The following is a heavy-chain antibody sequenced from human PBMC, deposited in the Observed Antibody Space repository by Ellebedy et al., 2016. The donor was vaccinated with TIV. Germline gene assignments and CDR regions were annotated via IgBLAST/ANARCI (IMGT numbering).Heavy chain of an antibody. CDR3: ARGDIAEEGWSWYFDL. CDR1: GGSFRGYY. J-gene: IGHJ2*01. CDR2: INHRGST. D-gene: IGHD2-15*01. Sequence: MPSETLSLTCAVYGGSFRGYYWSWIRQPPGKGLEWIGEINHRGSTNYNPSLKSRVSASVDTSKNQFSLKLRSVTVADTAVYYCARGDIAEEGWSWYFDLWGRGTLVTVSS. V-gene: IGHV4-34*01.